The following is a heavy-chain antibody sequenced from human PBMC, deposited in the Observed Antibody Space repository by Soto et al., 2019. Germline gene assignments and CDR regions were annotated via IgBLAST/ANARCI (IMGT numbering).Heavy chain of an antibody. CDR1: GFTFSSYA. CDR2: ISGSGGST. D-gene: IGHD4-4*01. V-gene: IGHV3-23*01. Sequence: GGSLRLSCAASGFTFSSYAMSWVRQAPGKGLEWVSAISGSGGSTYFAGSVKGRFTISRDNSKNTLYLQMNSLRAEDTAVYYCARLGSKYNYYYYYMDVWGKGTTVTVSS. CDR3: ARLGSKYNYYYYYMDV. J-gene: IGHJ6*03.